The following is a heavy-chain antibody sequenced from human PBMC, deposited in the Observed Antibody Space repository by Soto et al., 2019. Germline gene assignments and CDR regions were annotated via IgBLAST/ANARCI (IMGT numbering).Heavy chain of an antibody. CDR2: IKPAGSRT. CDR1: GFTFSSYW. D-gene: IGHD4-4*01. Sequence: GGSLRLLCAASGFTFSSYWMHWVRQAPGDGLVSGSYIKPAGSRTQDADAVRGRCTISRDNARNTLYLRRNSLRGEDTDVYYCARRPYSAYNRHFDYWGQGTLVTVSA. V-gene: IGHV3-74*03. CDR3: ARRPYSAYNRHFDY. J-gene: IGHJ4*02.